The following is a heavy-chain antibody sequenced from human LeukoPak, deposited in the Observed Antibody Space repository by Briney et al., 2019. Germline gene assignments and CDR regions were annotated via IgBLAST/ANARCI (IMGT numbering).Heavy chain of an antibody. CDR2: IYYSGST. CDR3: ARLGSPQGYGGNKAFDI. D-gene: IGHD4-23*01. CDR1: GGSISSYY. J-gene: IGHJ3*02. V-gene: IGHV4-59*01. Sequence: SETLSLTCTVSGGSISSYYWSWIPQPPGKGLEWIGYIYYSGSTNFNPSLKSRVTISVDTSKNQFSLKLSSVTAADTAVYYCARLGSPQGYGGNKAFDIWGHGTMVTVSS.